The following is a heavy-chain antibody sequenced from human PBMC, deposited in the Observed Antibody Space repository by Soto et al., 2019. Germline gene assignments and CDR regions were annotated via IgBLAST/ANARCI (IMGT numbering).Heavy chain of an antibody. V-gene: IGHV4-4*07. J-gene: IGHJ5*02. CDR2: IYATGTT. Sequence: SVMLSLTWPVAGASICGFYWSWIRTSAGKGLEWIGRIYATGTTDYNPSLKSRVMMSVDTSKKQFCLKLRSVTAADTAVYYCVRDGTKTLREWCDPWGQG. CDR3: VRDGTKTLREWCDP. CDR1: GASICGFY. D-gene: IGHD1-1*01.